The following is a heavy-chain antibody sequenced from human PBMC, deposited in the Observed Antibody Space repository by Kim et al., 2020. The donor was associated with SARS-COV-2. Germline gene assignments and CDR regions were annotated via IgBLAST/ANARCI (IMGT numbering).Heavy chain of an antibody. Sequence: GGSLRLSCAASGFTFSSYEMNWVRQAPGKGLEWVSYISSSGSTIYYADSVKGRFTISRDNAKNSLYLQMNSLRAEDTAVYYCARNNYYYDSSGYSGLTVYWYFDLWGRGTVVTVSS. CDR1: GFTFSSYE. V-gene: IGHV3-48*03. J-gene: IGHJ2*01. D-gene: IGHD3-22*01. CDR3: ARNNYYYDSSGYSGLTVYWYFDL. CDR2: ISSSGSTI.